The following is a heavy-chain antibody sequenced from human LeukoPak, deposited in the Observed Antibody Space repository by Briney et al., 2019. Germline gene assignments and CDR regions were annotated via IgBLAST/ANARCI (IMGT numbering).Heavy chain of an antibody. CDR1: GFTFSTYW. CDR2: IKGDESAR. J-gene: IGHJ4*02. V-gene: IGHV3-7*01. D-gene: IGHD1-26*01. Sequence: GGSLRLSCEASGFTFSTYWMAWVRQAPGKGLEWVANIKGDESARHQADSVKGRFTISRDNAKKSVYLQMSSLRGEDTAVYYCARDVGGSLDYCGQGTLVTVSS. CDR3: ARDVGGSLDY.